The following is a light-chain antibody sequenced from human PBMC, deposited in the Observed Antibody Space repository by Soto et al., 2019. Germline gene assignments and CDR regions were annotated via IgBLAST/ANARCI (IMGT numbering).Light chain of an antibody. CDR1: SGDVGSYNL. V-gene: IGLV2-23*01. J-gene: IGLJ1*01. CDR2: EGS. CDR3: CSYARSSTYV. Sequence: QSALPQPASVSGSPGQSITISCTGTSGDVGSYNLVSWYQHHPGKAPKLMIYEGSKRPSGVSNRFSGSKSGSTASLTISGLQAEDEADYYCCSYARSSTYVFGTGTKLTVL.